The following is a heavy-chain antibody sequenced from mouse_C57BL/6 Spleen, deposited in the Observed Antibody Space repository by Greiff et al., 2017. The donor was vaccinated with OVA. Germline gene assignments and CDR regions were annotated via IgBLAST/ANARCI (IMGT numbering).Heavy chain of an antibody. J-gene: IGHJ3*01. V-gene: IGHV2-9-1*01. D-gene: IGHD2-4*01. CDR1: GFSLTSYS. CDR3: AKNGDDSWCAY. Sequence: VQVVESGPGLVAPSPSLSITCTVSGFSLTSYSISWVRQPPGKGLEWLGVIWPGGGTTYNSAPKSRLSTSKDNSKNPSSLKMNRLQTDETAGYYCAKNGDDSWCAYWGQGTLVTVSA. CDR2: IWPGGGT.